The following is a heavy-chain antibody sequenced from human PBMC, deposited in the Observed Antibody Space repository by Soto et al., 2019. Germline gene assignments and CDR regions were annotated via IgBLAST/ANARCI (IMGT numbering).Heavy chain of an antibody. D-gene: IGHD1-26*01. Sequence: GGSLRLSCAASGFTFSSYAMHWVRQAPGKGLEWVAVISYDGSNKYYADSVKGRFTISRDNSKNTLYLQMNSLRAEDTAVYYCARDIVGATTEYYFDYWGQGTLVTVSS. CDR1: GFTFSSYA. V-gene: IGHV3-30-3*01. CDR3: ARDIVGATTEYYFDY. J-gene: IGHJ4*02. CDR2: ISYDGSNK.